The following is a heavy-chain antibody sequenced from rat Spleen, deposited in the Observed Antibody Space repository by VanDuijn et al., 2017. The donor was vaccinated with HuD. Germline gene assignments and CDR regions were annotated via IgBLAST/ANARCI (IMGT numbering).Heavy chain of an antibody. Sequence: EVQLVESGGGLVQPGRSLKLSCAASGFTFSDCYMAWVRQAPTKGLAWVATISSDGGRNFYRDSVKGRFTISKDNAKSTLSLQMDSLRSEDTATYYCARRHYGYTDYFDYWGQGVMVTVSS. CDR2: ISSDGGRN. CDR1: GFTFSDCY. CDR3: ARRHYGYTDYFDY. D-gene: IGHD1-11*01. J-gene: IGHJ2*01. V-gene: IGHV5-29*01.